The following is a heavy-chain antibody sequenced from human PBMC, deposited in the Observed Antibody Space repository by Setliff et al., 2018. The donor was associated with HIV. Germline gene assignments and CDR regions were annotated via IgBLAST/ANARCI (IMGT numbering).Heavy chain of an antibody. CDR1: GGSIDNYY. Sequence: SETLSLTCIVSGGSIDNYYWNWVRQPPGKGPEWIGNMCHNENGVTTNQNPSLKSRVVMYLDRTKNEFSLSLLSATTADTAVYYCARDRGSGWYGYFQQWGQGSQVTAPQ. CDR2: MCHNENGVTT. CDR3: ARDRGSGWYGYFQQ. J-gene: IGHJ1*01. D-gene: IGHD6-19*01. V-gene: IGHV4-59*01.